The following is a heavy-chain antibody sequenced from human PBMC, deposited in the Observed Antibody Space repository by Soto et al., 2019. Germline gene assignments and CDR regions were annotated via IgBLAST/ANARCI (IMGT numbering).Heavy chain of an antibody. CDR2: IKEDGSEK. CDR3: ARGWGYFDSSGFPYLYAMDV. CDR1: GFTFSTYL. V-gene: IGHV3-7*01. D-gene: IGHD3-22*01. Sequence: PGGSLRLSCAASGFTFSTYLMSWVRQAPGKGLEWVANIKEDGSEKYYVDSVEGRLTISRDNAKNSLYLQMTSLRAEDTALYYCARGWGYFDSSGFPYLYAMDVWGQGTTLTVYS. J-gene: IGHJ6*02.